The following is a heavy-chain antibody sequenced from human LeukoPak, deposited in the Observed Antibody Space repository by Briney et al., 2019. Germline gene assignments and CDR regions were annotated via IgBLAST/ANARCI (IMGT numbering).Heavy chain of an antibody. CDR1: GFTFSSNG. CDR3: AKDIGSYYDY. V-gene: IGHV3-30*02. J-gene: IGHJ4*02. CDR2: IQYDGSKK. Sequence: GGSLRLSCVASGFTFSSNGMHWVRQAPGKGLEWVTFIQYDGSKKYYADSVKGRFTISRDNSKNTLYLEMNSLRAEDTAVHYCAKDIGSYYDYWGQGTLVTVSS. D-gene: IGHD3-10*01.